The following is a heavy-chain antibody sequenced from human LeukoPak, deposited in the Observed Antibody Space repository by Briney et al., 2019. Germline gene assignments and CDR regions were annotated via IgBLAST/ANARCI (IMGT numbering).Heavy chain of an antibody. CDR1: GFTFSSYG. Sequence: GGSLRLSCAASGFTFSSYGMHWVRQAPGKGLDWVAVISNDGSKKYYADSVKGRFTISRDNSKNTLSLQVSSLRTEDTAVYYCAKDRYSYAFEYSDSWGQGTLVTVSS. CDR3: AKDRYSYAFEYSDS. J-gene: IGHJ4*02. V-gene: IGHV3-30*18. CDR2: ISNDGSKK. D-gene: IGHD5-18*01.